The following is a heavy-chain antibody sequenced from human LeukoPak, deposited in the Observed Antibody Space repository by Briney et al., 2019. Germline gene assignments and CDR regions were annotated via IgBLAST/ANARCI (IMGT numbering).Heavy chain of an antibody. CDR3: TRESGSYHGNDY. J-gene: IGHJ4*02. CDR2: INPNNSAT. D-gene: IGHD1-26*01. V-gene: IGHV1-2*06. Sequence: ASVKVSCKASGYTFTGYYIHWVRQAPGQGLEWMGRINPNNSATNYAQKFQGRVTITGDTSISTAYMELSSLRSDDTAVNYCTRESGSYHGNDYWGQGTLVTVSS. CDR1: GYTFTGYY.